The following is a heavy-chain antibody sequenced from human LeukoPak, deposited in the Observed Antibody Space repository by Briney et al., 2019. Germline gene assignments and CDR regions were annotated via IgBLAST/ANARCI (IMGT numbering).Heavy chain of an antibody. CDR2: IKQDGSEK. CDR3: ARCSGWLIAS. D-gene: IGHD6-19*01. V-gene: IGHV3-7*03. Sequence: GGSLRLSCAASGFTFSSYGMHWVRQAPGKGLEWVANIKQDGSEKYYVDSVKGRFTISRDNAENSLYLQMNSLRAEDTAVYYCARCSGWLIASWGQGTLVTVSS. J-gene: IGHJ4*02. CDR1: GFTFSSYG.